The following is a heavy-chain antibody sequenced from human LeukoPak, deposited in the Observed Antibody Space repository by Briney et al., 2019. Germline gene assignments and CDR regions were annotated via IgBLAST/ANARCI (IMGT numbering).Heavy chain of an antibody. Sequence: SETLSLTCTVSGGPISSSSYYWGWIRQPPGKGLEWIGSIYYSGNTYYNASLKSQASISIDTSKNQFSLKLSSVTAADTAVYYCARGQGVLGASLNYMDVWGKGTTVTISS. CDR1: GGPISSSSYY. J-gene: IGHJ6*03. CDR2: IYYSGNT. D-gene: IGHD1-26*01. CDR3: ARGQGVLGASLNYMDV. V-gene: IGHV4-39*07.